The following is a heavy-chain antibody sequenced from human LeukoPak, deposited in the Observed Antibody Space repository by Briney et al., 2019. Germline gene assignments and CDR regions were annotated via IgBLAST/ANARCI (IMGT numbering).Heavy chain of an antibody. Sequence: TGGSLRLSCAASGFTVSSNYMSWVRQAPGKGLEWVSIIYSGGTTDYADSVKGRFTISRDNSKNTLYLQMNSLRAEDTAVYYCARAGYSGYDRHFDYWGQGTLVTVSS. D-gene: IGHD5-12*01. J-gene: IGHJ4*02. CDR1: GFTVSSNY. CDR2: IYSGGTT. CDR3: ARAGYSGYDRHFDY. V-gene: IGHV3-53*01.